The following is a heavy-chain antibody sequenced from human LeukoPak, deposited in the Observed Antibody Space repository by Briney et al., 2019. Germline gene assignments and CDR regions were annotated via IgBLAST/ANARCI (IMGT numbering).Heavy chain of an antibody. CDR3: ARRCYYDVLTGYGGWFDP. J-gene: IGHJ5*02. Sequence: GESLKISCKGSGYSFTSYWIGWVRQMPGKGLEWMGIIYPGDSDTRYSPSFQGQVTISADKSISTAYLQWSSLKASDTAMYYCARRCYYDVLTGYGGWFDPWGQGTLVTVSS. D-gene: IGHD3-9*01. V-gene: IGHV5-51*01. CDR1: GYSFTSYW. CDR2: IYPGDSDT.